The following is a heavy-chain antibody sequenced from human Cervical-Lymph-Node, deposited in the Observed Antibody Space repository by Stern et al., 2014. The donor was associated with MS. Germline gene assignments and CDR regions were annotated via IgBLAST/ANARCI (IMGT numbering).Heavy chain of an antibody. CDR1: GGTFSKFP. D-gene: IGHD6-13*01. CDR3: ALSSETSDRWYSLGYDL. V-gene: IGHV1-69*01. J-gene: IGHJ5*02. Sequence: QLQLMQSGAEVTKPGSSAKVSCKASGGTFSKFPSSWVRQAPGQGLEWMGGSFPVFGTPTYAQEFRGRVTITADFSMSTVYMELSSLRSDDTAVYYCALSSETSDRWYSLGYDLWGQGTLVTVSS. CDR2: SFPVFGTP.